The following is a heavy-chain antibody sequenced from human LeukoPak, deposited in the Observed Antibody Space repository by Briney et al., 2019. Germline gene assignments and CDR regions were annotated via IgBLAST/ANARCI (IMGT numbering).Heavy chain of an antibody. J-gene: IGHJ4*02. Sequence: SLRHPCAASGFTFSDYYLSWIRQAPGKGLEWVSYISRSGSTIYYADSVKGRFTISRDNAKNSLYLQMISLRAEDTAVYYCARALLWFGELDDRDYFDYWGQGTLVTVSS. CDR3: ARALLWFGELDDRDYFDY. CDR2: ISRSGSTI. V-gene: IGHV3-11*01. D-gene: IGHD3-10*01. CDR1: GFTFSDYY.